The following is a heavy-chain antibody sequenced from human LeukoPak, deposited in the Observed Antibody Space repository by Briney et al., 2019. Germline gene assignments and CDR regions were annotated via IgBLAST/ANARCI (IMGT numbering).Heavy chain of an antibody. CDR1: GFTFSDYY. J-gene: IGHJ6*02. V-gene: IGHV3-11*06. Sequence: GGSLRLSCAASGFTFSDYYMSWISQAPGKGLEWVSYISSSSSYTNYADPVKGRFTISRDNAKNSLYLQMNSLRAEDTAVYYCARERGYPYYYYGMDVWGQGTTVTVSS. D-gene: IGHD5-18*01. CDR3: ARERGYPYYYYGMDV. CDR2: ISSSSSYT.